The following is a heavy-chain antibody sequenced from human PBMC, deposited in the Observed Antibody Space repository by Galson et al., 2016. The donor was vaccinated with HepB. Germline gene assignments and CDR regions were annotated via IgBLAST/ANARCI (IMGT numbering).Heavy chain of an antibody. CDR2: IRCSDGTDI. CDR3: AKGRIKIDQDFDY. Sequence: SLRLSCAASGFTFSSYTMNWVRQAPGKGPDWVSSIRCSDGTDIWYPDSVKGGFIISREDSKNTLLLDMNSLRAEDTARYYCAKGRIKIDQDFDYWGQGTPVTVSS. D-gene: IGHD2-15*01. V-gene: IGHV3-23*01. J-gene: IGHJ4*02. CDR1: GFTFSSYT.